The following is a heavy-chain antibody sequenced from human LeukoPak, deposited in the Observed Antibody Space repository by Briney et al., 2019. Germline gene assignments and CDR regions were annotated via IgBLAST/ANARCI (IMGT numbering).Heavy chain of an antibody. CDR2: IRYDGSNK. CDR3: ATDNPYYDILTGYATTPPPDY. V-gene: IGHV3-30*02. CDR1: GFTFSDNY. J-gene: IGHJ4*02. Sequence: PGGSLRLSCAASGFTFSDNYMSWIRQAPGKGLEWVAFIRYDGSNKYYADSVKGRFTISRDNSKNTLYLQMNSLRAEDTAVYYCATDNPYYDILTGYATTPPPDYWGQGTLVTVSS. D-gene: IGHD3-9*01.